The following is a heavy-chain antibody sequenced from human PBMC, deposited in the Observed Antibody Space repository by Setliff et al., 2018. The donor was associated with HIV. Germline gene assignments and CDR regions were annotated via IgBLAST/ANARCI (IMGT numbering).Heavy chain of an antibody. D-gene: IGHD1-1*01. CDR1: GGSFSGFY. CDR2: INHSGST. Sequence: SETLSLTCAVYGGSFSGFYWTWIRQPPGKGLEWIGEINHSGSTNYSPSLMSRVTISVDTSKNQFSLKLSSVTAADTAVYYCARPVSKYIYGMAVWGLGTTVTVSS. CDR3: ARPVSKYIYGMAV. J-gene: IGHJ6*02. V-gene: IGHV4-34*01.